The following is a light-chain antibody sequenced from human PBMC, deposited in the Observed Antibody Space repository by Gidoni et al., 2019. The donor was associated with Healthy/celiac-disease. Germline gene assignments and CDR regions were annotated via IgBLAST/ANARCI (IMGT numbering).Light chain of an antibody. J-gene: IGKJ5*01. CDR3: QQYDNLPSIT. V-gene: IGKV1-33*01. Sequence: DIQITQSPSSLSASVGDRVTITCQASQDISNYLNWYQQKPGKAPKLLIYDASNLETGVPSRVSGSGYGKDFTFTISSLQPEDIETYYCQQYDNLPSITCGQGTRLEIK. CDR1: QDISNY. CDR2: DAS.